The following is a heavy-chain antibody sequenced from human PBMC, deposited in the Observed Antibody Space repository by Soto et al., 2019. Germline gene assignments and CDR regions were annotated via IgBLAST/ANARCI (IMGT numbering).Heavy chain of an antibody. CDR1: GGSFSTYY. CDR3: ASSRGPSCSGASCYSDSWFDP. CDR2: VYSSGTT. V-gene: IGHV4-59*01. Sequence: QVQLQESGPGLVKPSETLSLSCTVSGGSFSTYYWSWIRQPPGKRLEWIGYVYSSGTTNYNPSLTCRVTISVATSTTQFSLHLRSVTAADTAVYYCASSRGPSCSGASCYSDSWFDPWGQGTLVTVSS. J-gene: IGHJ5*02. D-gene: IGHD2-15*01.